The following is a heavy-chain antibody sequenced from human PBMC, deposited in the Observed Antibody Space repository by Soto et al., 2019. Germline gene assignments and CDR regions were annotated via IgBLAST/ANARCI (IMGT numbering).Heavy chain of an antibody. CDR1: GFTFSSYW. Sequence: EVQVVESGGGLVQPGGSLRLSCAASGFTFSSYWMHWVRQVPGKGLVWVSRLNSDGSTTNYADSVKSRFTIFRDNARNTLSLQMNSLRADDTAVYYCARGIKNYYGMDVWGQGTTVTVSS. V-gene: IGHV3-74*01. CDR2: LNSDGSTT. CDR3: ARGIKNYYGMDV. J-gene: IGHJ6*02. D-gene: IGHD2-21*01.